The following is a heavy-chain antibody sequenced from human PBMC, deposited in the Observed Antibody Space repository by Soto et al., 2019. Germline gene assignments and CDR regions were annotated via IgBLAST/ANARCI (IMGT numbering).Heavy chain of an antibody. V-gene: IGHV4-34*01. CDR2: ITQSGST. J-gene: IGHJ4*02. D-gene: IGHD6-13*01. Sequence: SETLSLTCAVYGGTFSSHHWSWIRQPPGKGLEWIAEITQSGSTNYNSSLKSRITISLDTSKSQFSLNLSSVTAADTAIYYCARGRWSYYFDSWGQGVLVTVSS. CDR3: ARGRWSYYFDS. CDR1: GGTFSSHH.